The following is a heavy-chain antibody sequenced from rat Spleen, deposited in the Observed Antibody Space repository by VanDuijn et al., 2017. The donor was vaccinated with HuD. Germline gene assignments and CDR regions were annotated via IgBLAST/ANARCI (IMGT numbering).Heavy chain of an antibody. J-gene: IGHJ2*01. V-gene: IGHV2S12*01. CDR1: GFSLIDYS. Sequence: VQLKESGPGLVQPSQTLSLTCTVSGFSLIDYSVHWVRQPPGKGREWIAAISSGGSTYYNSALKSRLSISRDTSKSQVFLKMNSLQTEDTAMYFCARFDYWGQGVMVTVSS. CDR2: ISSGGST. CDR3: ARFDY.